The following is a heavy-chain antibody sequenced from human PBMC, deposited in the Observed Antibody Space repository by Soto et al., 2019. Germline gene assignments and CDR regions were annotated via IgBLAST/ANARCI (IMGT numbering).Heavy chain of an antibody. CDR2: ITGTGGST. J-gene: IGHJ4*02. CDR1: RFTFSNYA. CDR3: AKPVDSGYLHISDS. Sequence: EVQLLESGGGLVQPGGSLRLSCAASRFTFSNYAMSWVRQAPGKGLEWVSTITGTGGSTYYADSVKGRFTISRDNSKNTLYLQMNSLRAEDTAVYYCAKPVDSGYLHISDSWGQGTLVTVSS. D-gene: IGHD3-9*01. V-gene: IGHV3-23*01.